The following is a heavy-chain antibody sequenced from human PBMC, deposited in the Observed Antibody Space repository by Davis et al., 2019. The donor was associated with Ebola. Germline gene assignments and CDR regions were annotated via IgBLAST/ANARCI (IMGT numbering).Heavy chain of an antibody. CDR2: IYYSGST. Sequence: SETLSLTCSVSGGSISSYYWSWIRRPPGKGLEWIGYIYYSGSTNYNPSLKSRVTISVDTSKNQFSLKLSSVTAADTAVYYCARVGGFWSGYGMDVWGQGTTVTVSS. J-gene: IGHJ6*02. V-gene: IGHV4-59*12. CDR1: GGSISSYY. D-gene: IGHD3-3*01. CDR3: ARVGGFWSGYGMDV.